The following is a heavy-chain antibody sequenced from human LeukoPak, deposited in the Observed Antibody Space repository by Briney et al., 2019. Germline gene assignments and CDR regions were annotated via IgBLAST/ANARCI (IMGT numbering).Heavy chain of an antibody. D-gene: IGHD2-15*01. V-gene: IGHV4-61*02. CDR2: IYTSGST. CDR1: GGSISSGSYY. Sequence: SETLSLTFTVSGGSISSGSYYWSWIRQPAGKGLEWIGRIYTSGSTNYNPSLKSRVTISVDTSKNQFSPKLSSVTAADTAVYYCARDLHEQYSAGGAFDIWGQETMVTVSS. J-gene: IGHJ3*02. CDR3: ARDLHEQYSAGGAFDI.